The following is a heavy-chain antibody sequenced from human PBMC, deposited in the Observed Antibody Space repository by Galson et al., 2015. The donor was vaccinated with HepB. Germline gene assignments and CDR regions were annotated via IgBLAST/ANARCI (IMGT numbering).Heavy chain of an antibody. CDR1: GYTFTSYD. CDR3: AREVRRRRWFDP. D-gene: IGHD3-10*01. J-gene: IGHJ5*02. V-gene: IGHV1-8*01. CDR2: MNPNSGNT. Sequence: SVKVSCKASGYTFTSYDINWVRQATGQGLEWMGWMNPNSGNTGYAQKFQGRVTMTRNTSISTAYMELSSLRSEDTAVYYCAREVRRRRWFDPWGQGTLVTVSS.